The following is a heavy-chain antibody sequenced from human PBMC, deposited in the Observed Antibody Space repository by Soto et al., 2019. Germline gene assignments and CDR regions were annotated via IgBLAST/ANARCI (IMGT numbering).Heavy chain of an antibody. CDR1: GGTISSYA. CDR2: IIPIFGTA. D-gene: IGHD5-12*01. J-gene: IGHJ4*02. V-gene: IGHV1-69*01. CDR3: HFSDYSPTFDFDY. Sequence: QVQLVQSGAEVKKPGSSVKVSCKASGGTISSYAISWVRQAPGQGLEWMGGIIPIFGTANYAQKFQGRVTITADESTSTAYMELSSLRSEDTAVYYCHFSDYSPTFDFDYWGQGTLVTVSS.